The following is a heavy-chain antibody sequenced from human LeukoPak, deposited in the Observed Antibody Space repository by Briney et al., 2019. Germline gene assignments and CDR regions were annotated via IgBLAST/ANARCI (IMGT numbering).Heavy chain of an antibody. CDR2: IRQDGGDR. CDR3: ARAGVYNNNRYWFDS. CDR1: GFTSNNYY. V-gene: IGHV3-7*03. D-gene: IGHD1-14*01. Sequence: GGSLRLSCAASGFTSNNYYMGWVRQAPGKGLEWVANIRQDGGDRNYVDSVKGRLTISRDNVKNLMFLQMNSLRVEDTAVYYYARAGVYNNNRYWFDSWGQGTLVTVSS. J-gene: IGHJ5*01.